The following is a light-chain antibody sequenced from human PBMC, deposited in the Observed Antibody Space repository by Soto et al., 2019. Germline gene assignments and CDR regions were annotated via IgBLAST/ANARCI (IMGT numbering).Light chain of an antibody. V-gene: IGKV2-28*01. CDR3: LQDNNYPWT. CDR2: AIS. J-gene: IGKJ1*01. Sequence: DIVITHSPLSLPLTSGAPASISCRSSQSLLHSNGYNYLDWYLQKPGKAPRLLIYAISSLQSGVPSRFSGSGSGTDFTLTISSLQPEDFATYYCLQDNNYPWTFGQGTKVDIK. CDR1: QSLLHSNGYNY.